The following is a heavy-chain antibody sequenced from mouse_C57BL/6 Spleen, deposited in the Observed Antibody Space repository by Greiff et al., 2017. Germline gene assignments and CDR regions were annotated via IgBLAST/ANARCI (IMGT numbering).Heavy chain of an antibody. CDR2: IHPNSGST. CDR1: GYTFTSYW. V-gene: IGHV1-64*01. Sequence: QVQLQQPGAELVKPGASVKLSCKASGYTFTSYWIHWVKQRPGQGLEWIGMIHPNSGSTNYNEKFKNKATLTVDKSSSTAYMQLSSLTSEDSAVYYCAREGNDGYFAYWGQGTLVTVSA. CDR3: AREGNDGYFAY. D-gene: IGHD2-3*01. J-gene: IGHJ3*01.